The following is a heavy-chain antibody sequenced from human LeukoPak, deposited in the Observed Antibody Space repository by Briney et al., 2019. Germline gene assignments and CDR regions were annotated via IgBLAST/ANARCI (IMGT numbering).Heavy chain of an antibody. CDR3: ARGREVYDILTGYWTFDY. V-gene: IGHV4-34*01. CDR1: GFTFSSHW. J-gene: IGHJ4*02. D-gene: IGHD3-9*01. CDR2: INHSGST. Sequence: TGGSLRLSYAASGFTFSSHWMSWVRQAPGKGLEWIGEINHSGSTNYNPSLKSRVTISVDTSKNQFSLKLSSVTAADTAVYYCARGREVYDILTGYWTFDYWGQGTLVTVSS.